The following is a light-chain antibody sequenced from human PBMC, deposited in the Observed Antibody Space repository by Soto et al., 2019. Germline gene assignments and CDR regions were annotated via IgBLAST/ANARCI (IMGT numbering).Light chain of an antibody. J-gene: IGLJ7*01. CDR1: SSDVGDYNY. CDR3: CSYTSRATSV. V-gene: IGLV2-14*03. Sequence: QSALTQPASVSGSPGQWVTISCTGTSSDVGDYNYVSWFQHHPGKAPKLIIYDVTNRPSGVSNRFSGSKSGNTASLTISGLHAEDEAAYYCCSYTSRATSVFGGGTQLTVL. CDR2: DVT.